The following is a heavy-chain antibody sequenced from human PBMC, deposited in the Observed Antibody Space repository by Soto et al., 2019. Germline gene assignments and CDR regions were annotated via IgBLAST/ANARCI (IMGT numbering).Heavy chain of an antibody. V-gene: IGHV1-2*04. CDR3: ARAYSSSHHNDY. D-gene: IGHD6-6*01. CDR1: GYTFTGYY. Sequence: ASVKVSCKASGYTFTGYYMHWVRQAPGQGLEWMGWINPNSGGTNYAQKFQGWVTMTRDTSISTAYMELSRLRSDDTAVYYCARAYSSSHHNDYWGQGTLVTISS. CDR2: INPNSGGT. J-gene: IGHJ4*02.